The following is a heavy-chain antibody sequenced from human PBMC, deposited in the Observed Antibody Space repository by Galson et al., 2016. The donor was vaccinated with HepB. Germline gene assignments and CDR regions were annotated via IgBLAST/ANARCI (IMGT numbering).Heavy chain of an antibody. V-gene: IGHV3-15*01. Sequence: SLRLSCAASGLIVSNDYMNWVRQAPGKGLEWVGRVKSRLDGGTTDYAAPVKDRFTISRDDSKNTLYLQMNRLRIEDTAVYYCSPLPTGQQPYYFDYWGRGTLVTVSS. J-gene: IGHJ4*02. CDR2: VKSRLDGGTT. D-gene: IGHD6-13*01. CDR1: GLIVSNDY. CDR3: SPLPTGQQPYYFDY.